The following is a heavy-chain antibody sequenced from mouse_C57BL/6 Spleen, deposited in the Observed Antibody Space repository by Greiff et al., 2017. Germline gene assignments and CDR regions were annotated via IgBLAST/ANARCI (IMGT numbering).Heavy chain of an antibody. CDR1: GYTFTDYS. Sequence: QVQLQQPGPELVRPGASVKISCKASGYTFTDYSMHWVKQRHAQSLEWIGVISPDNGDANYNEKFKDKATMTVDKSSSAAYMELASLTSEDSAVYYCARSPYSNYCYYAMDCWGQGTSVTVAS. CDR3: ARSPYSNYCYYAMDC. J-gene: IGHJ4*01. D-gene: IGHD2-5*01. V-gene: IGHV1-67*01. CDR2: ISPDNGDA.